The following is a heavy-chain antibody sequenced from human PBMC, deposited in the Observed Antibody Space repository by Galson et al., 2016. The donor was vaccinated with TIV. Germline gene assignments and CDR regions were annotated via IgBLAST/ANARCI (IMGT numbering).Heavy chain of an antibody. CDR2: IKQDGSDK. Sequence: SLRLSCAASGFTFSTFWMSWVRQAPGKGLEWVANIKQDGSDKNYVDSVKGWFTISRDHTKNSVFLQMSSLRAEDTAVYYCVRDWDDYGHHSAFDSWGQGTQVTVSS. D-gene: IGHD4-17*01. V-gene: IGHV3-7*01. J-gene: IGHJ4*02. CDR3: VRDWDDYGHHSAFDS. CDR1: GFTFSTFW.